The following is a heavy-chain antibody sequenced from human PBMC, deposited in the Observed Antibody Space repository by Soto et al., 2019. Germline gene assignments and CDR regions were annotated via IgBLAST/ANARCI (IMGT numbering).Heavy chain of an antibody. Sequence: SVKVSCKASGGTFSSYAISWVRQAPGQGLEWMGGIIPIFGTANYAQKFQGRVTITADKSTSTAYMELSSLRSEDTAVYYCARGFGSGPSYYYYYGMDGWGQGTTVTVSS. V-gene: IGHV1-69*06. CDR2: IIPIFGTA. CDR1: GGTFSSYA. J-gene: IGHJ6*02. CDR3: ARGFGSGPSYYYYYGMDG. D-gene: IGHD3-3*01.